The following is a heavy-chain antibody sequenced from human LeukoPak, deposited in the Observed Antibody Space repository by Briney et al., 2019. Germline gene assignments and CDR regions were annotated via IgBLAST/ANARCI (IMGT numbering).Heavy chain of an antibody. CDR3: ARGGGIAAAGTGFDY. Sequence: SETLSLTCTVSGGSISSYYWSWIRQPPGKGLEWVGYIYYSGSTNYNPSLKSRVTISVDTSKNQFSLKLSSVTDADTAVYYCARGGGIAAAGTGFDYWGQGTLVTVSS. D-gene: IGHD6-13*01. V-gene: IGHV4-59*01. CDR2: IYYSGST. J-gene: IGHJ4*02. CDR1: GGSISSYY.